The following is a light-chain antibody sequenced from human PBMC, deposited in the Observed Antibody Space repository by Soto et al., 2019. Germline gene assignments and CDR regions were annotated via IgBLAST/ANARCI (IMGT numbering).Light chain of an antibody. J-gene: IGKJ4*01. CDR2: SAS. V-gene: IGKV3-20*01. CDR3: QQYDTSPLT. CDR1: QFVSRSY. Sequence: EIVLTQSPGTLSLSPGERATLSCRASQFVSRSYLAWYRQRPGQGPRLLIHSASSRAAGIPDRFSGSESGTDFTLTISRLEPEDFAVYYCQQYDTSPLTFGGGTKVEIK.